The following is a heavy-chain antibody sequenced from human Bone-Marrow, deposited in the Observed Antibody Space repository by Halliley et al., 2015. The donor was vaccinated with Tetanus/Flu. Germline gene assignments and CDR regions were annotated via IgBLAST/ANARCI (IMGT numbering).Heavy chain of an antibody. CDR3: ARSSSEYQLLFWFDP. CDR2: IYPGDSDA. Sequence: QLVQSGAEVKKPGESPKISCKASGYSFTSYWIGWVRQMPGKGLEWMGIIYPGDSDARYSPSFKGQVTISVDKSISTAYLQWSSLKASDTAMYYCARSSSEYQLLFWFDPWGQGTLVTVTS. D-gene: IGHD2-2*01. V-gene: IGHV5-51*03. CDR1: GYSFTSYW. J-gene: IGHJ5*02.